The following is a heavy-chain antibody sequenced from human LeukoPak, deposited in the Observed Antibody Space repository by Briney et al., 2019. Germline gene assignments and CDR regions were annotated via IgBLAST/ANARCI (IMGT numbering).Heavy chain of an antibody. V-gene: IGHV1-18*01. J-gene: IGHJ6*02. Sequence: ASVKVSCKASGYTFTSYGISWVRQAPGQGLEWMGWISAYNGSTNYAQKLQGRVTMTTDTSTSTAYMELRSLRSDDTAVYYCARLLPARDGLRFLEWGYYGMDVWGQGTTVTVSS. D-gene: IGHD3-3*01. CDR2: ISAYNGST. CDR1: GYTFTSYG. CDR3: ARLLPARDGLRFLEWGYYGMDV.